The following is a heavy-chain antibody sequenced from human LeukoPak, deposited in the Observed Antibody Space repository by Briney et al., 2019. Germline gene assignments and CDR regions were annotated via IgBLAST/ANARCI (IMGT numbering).Heavy chain of an antibody. CDR2: ISAYNGNT. D-gene: IGHD2-15*01. J-gene: IGHJ4*02. CDR1: GYTFTSYG. V-gene: IGHV1-18*01. CDR3: ARDLPGYCSGGSCYSSDY. Sequence: ASVKVSCKASGYTFTSYGISWVRQAPGQGLEWMGWISAYNGNTNYAQKLQGRVTMTTDTSTSTAYMEPRSLRSDDTAVYYCARDLPGYCSGGSCYSSDYWGQGTLVTVSS.